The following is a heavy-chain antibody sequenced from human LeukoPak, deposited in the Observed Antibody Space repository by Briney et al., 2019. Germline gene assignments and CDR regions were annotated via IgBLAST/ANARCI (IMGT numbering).Heavy chain of an antibody. CDR1: GFTVSSNY. CDR2: INHSGST. J-gene: IGHJ4*02. D-gene: IGHD3-22*01. Sequence: GSLRLSCAASGFTVSSNYMSWVRQPPGKGLEWTGEINHSGSTNYNPSLKSRVTISVDTSKNQFSLKLSSVTAADTAVYYCARGILERDYYDSSGYYFGYWGQGTLVTVSS. CDR3: ARGILERDYYDSSGYYFGY. V-gene: IGHV4-34*01.